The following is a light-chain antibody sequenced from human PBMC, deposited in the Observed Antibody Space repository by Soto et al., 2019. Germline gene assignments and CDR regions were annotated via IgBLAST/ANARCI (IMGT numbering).Light chain of an antibody. CDR1: QSVSGW. CDR2: KAS. V-gene: IGKV1-5*03. J-gene: IGKJ1*01. CDR3: QQYSDYWT. Sequence: DIQMTQSPSTLSASVGDRVTITCRTSQSVSGWMAWYQKKPGKAPNLLIYKASTLERGVPSRFSVSRSGTEFTLTISSLQPDDSATYYCQQYSDYWTFGQGTKVEV.